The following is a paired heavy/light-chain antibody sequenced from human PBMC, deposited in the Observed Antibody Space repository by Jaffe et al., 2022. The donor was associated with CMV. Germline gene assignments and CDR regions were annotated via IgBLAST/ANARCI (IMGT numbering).Heavy chain of an antibody. CDR2: ISGSGGST. CDR1: GFTFSSYA. J-gene: IGHJ6*02. CDR3: AKDSLRFLEWLLYRNYYYGMDV. V-gene: IGHV3-23*01. D-gene: IGHD3-3*01. Sequence: EVQLLESGGGLVQPGGSLRLSCAASGFTFSSYAMSWVRQAPGKGLEWVSAISGSGGSTYYADSVKGRFTISRDNSKNTLYLQMNSLRAEDTAVYYCAKDSLRFLEWLLYRNYYYGMDVWGQGTTVTVSS.
Light chain of an antibody. J-gene: IGKJ3*01. CDR3: QQLNSYPPVT. CDR1: QGISSY. CDR2: AAS. Sequence: IQLTQSPSSLSASVGDRVTITCRASQGISSYLAWYQQKPGKAPKLLIYAASTLQSGVPSRFSGSGSGTDFTLTISSLQPEDFATYYCQQLNSYPPVTFGPGTKVDIK. V-gene: IGKV1-9*01.